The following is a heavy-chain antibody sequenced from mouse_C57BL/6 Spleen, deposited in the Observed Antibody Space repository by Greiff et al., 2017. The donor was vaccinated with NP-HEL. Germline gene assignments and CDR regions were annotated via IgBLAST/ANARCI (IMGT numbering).Heavy chain of an antibody. J-gene: IGHJ1*03. D-gene: IGHD4-1*01. CDR2: IYPGSGST. CDR1: GYTFTSYW. CDR3: ARSETGTRWYFDV. V-gene: IGHV1-55*01. Sequence: VKLQQPGAELVKPGASVKMSCKASGYTFTSYWITWVKQRPGQGLEWIGDIYPGSGSTNYNEKFKSKATLTVDTSSSTAYMQLSSLTSEDSAVYYCARSETGTRWYFDVWGTGTTVTVSS.